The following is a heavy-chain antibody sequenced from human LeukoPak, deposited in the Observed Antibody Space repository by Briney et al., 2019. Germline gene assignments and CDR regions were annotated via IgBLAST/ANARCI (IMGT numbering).Heavy chain of an antibody. CDR2: TYYRSTWYN. D-gene: IGHD1-26*01. Sequence: SQTLSLTCVISGDSVSGGSAAWNWIRQSPSRGLEWLGRTYYRSTWYNDYAESVKSRITINADTSKNQFSLQLNSVTPEDTAVYYCAGISGVYGFGTFDSWGQGTMVTVSS. CDR1: GDSVSGGSAA. V-gene: IGHV6-1*01. CDR3: AGISGVYGFGTFDS. J-gene: IGHJ3*02.